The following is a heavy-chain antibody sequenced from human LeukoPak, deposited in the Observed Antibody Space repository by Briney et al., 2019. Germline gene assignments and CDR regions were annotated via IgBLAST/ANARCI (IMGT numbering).Heavy chain of an antibody. D-gene: IGHD1-7*01. V-gene: IGHV3-23*01. J-gene: IGHJ4*02. CDR2: ISGSGGST. CDR3: ATDGITGTTGFDY. Sequence: PGGSLRLSCVVSGFTFSSYAMSWVRQAPGKGLEWVSAISGSGGSTYYADSVKGRFTISRDNSKNTLYLQMNSLRAEDTAVYYCATDGITGTTGFDYWGQGTLVTVSS. CDR1: GFTFSSYA.